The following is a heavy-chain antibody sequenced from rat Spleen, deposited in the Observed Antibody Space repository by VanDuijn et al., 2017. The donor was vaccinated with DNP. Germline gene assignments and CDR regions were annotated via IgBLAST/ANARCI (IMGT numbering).Heavy chain of an antibody. J-gene: IGHJ3*01. V-gene: IGHV5S13*01. CDR2: ISATGGST. Sequence: EVQLVESGGGLVQPGRSLKLSCTASGFIFSFYGMAWVRQAPKKGLEWVASISATGGSTYYPDSVKGRFTISRDNAENTVYLQMNSLRSEDTATYYCAKDSRYPFAYWGQGTLVTVSS. D-gene: IGHD1-4*01. CDR1: GFIFSFYG. CDR3: AKDSRYPFAY.